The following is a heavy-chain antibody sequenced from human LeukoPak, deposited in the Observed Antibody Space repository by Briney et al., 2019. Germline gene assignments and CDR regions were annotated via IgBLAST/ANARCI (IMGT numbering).Heavy chain of an antibody. CDR2: INHSGST. V-gene: IGHV4-34*01. CDR1: GGAFSVYY. D-gene: IGHD6-13*01. CDR3: ARFKNSSSWHDAFDI. J-gene: IGHJ3*02. Sequence: SETLSLTCAVYGGAFSVYYWSWIRQPPGKGLEWIGEINHSGSTNYNPSLKSRVTISVDTSKNQFSLKLSSVTAADTAVYYCARFKNSSSWHDAFDIWGQGTMVTVSS.